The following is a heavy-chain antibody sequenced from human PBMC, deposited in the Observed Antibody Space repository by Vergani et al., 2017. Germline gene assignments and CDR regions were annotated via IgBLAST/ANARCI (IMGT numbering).Heavy chain of an antibody. Sequence: VQLVESGAEVKKPGSSVKVSCKASGGTFSSYAISWVRQAPGQGLEWMGGIIPIFGTANYAQKFQGRVTITADKSTSTAYMELSSLRSEDTAVYYCARENIVVVPAANYYYGMDVWGQGTTVTVSS. D-gene: IGHD2-2*01. J-gene: IGHJ6*02. CDR3: ARENIVVVPAANYYYGMDV. CDR1: GGTFSSYA. V-gene: IGHV1-69*06. CDR2: IIPIFGTA.